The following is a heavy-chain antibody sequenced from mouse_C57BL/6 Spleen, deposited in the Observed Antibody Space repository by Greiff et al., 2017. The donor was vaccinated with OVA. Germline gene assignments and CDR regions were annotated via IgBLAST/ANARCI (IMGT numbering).Heavy chain of an antibody. V-gene: IGHV5-17*01. J-gene: IGHJ1*03. D-gene: IGHD2-5*01. Sequence: EVKLVESGGGLVKPGGSLKLSCAASGFTFSDYGMHWVRQAPEKGLEWVAYISSGSSTIYYADTVKGRFTISRDNAKNTLFLQMTSLRSEDTAMYYCAREDSNWYFDVWGTGTTVTVSS. CDR1: GFTFSDYG. CDR2: ISSGSSTI. CDR3: AREDSNWYFDV.